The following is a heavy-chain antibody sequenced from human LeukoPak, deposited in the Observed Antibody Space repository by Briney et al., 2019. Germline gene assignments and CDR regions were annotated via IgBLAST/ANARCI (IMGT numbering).Heavy chain of an antibody. Sequence: PGGSLRLSCAASGFTFSTYTMSWVRQAPGKGLEWVSSISSSRTYIYCADSVKGRFTISRDNAKNSLYLQMNSLRAEDTAVYYCARSYYYDSSGYYYWDYWGRGTLVTVSS. D-gene: IGHD3-22*01. V-gene: IGHV3-21*01. CDR3: ARSYYYDSSGYYYWDY. CDR2: ISSSRTYI. CDR1: GFTFSTYT. J-gene: IGHJ4*02.